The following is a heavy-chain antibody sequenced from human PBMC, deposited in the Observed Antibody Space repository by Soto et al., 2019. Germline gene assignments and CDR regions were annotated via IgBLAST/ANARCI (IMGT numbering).Heavy chain of an antibody. D-gene: IGHD3-16*01. V-gene: IGHV4-39*01. CDR1: GGSISSSSYY. CDR2: IYYSGST. J-gene: IGHJ3*02. Sequence: ETLSLTCTVSGGSISSSSYYWGWIRQPPGKGLEWIGSIYYSGSTYYNPSLKSRVTISVDTSKNQFSLKLSSVTAADTAVYYCARSSLGVHAFDIWGQGTVVTVSS. CDR3: ARSSLGVHAFDI.